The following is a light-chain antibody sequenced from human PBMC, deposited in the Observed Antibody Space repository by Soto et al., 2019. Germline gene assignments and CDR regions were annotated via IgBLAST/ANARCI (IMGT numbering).Light chain of an antibody. CDR1: QSVLYNSKNKNF. V-gene: IGKV4-1*01. CDR3: QQYHSVPLT. J-gene: IGKJ4*01. CDR2: WAS. Sequence: DIVMTQSPDSLAVSLGERATINCKSSQSVLYNSKNKNFLAWYQQKPGQSPKLLIYWASTRESGVPDRFSGSGYGTDFTLTISSLQAEDVAVYYCQQYHSVPLTFGGGTKVEIK.